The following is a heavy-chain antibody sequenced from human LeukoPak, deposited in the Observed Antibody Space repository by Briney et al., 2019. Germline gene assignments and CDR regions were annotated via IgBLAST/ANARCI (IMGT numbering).Heavy chain of an antibody. CDR1: GGSINSGDYY. Sequence: SETLSLTCTVSGGSINSGDYYCPWIRQHPGKGLEWIGNIYYSGITYYNPSLKSRVTISVDTSKNQFSLKLSSVTAADTAVYYCARLLHYSWFDPWGQGTLVTVSS. V-gene: IGHV4-31*03. CDR3: ARLLHYSWFDP. J-gene: IGHJ5*02. CDR2: IYYSGIT.